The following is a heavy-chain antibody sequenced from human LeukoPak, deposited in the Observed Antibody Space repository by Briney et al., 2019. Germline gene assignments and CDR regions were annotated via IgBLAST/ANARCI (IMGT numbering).Heavy chain of an antibody. J-gene: IGHJ3*02. Sequence: AGGSLRLSCAASGFTFSSYEMNWVRQAPGKGLEWVSYISNTGYTIYYADSVKGRFTISRDNAKNSLYLQMNSLRAEDTAVYYCARDPAGVRYAFDIWGQGTMVKSLQ. D-gene: IGHD3-10*01. CDR3: ARDPAGVRYAFDI. V-gene: IGHV3-48*03. CDR1: GFTFSSYE. CDR2: ISNTGYTI.